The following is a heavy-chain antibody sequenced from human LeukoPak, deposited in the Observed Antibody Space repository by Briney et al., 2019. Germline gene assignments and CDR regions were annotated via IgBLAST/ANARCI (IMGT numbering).Heavy chain of an antibody. CDR2: ISSSGGRT. V-gene: IGHV3-23*01. CDR1: GFIFRSYA. J-gene: IGHJ4*02. CDR3: AGADSGSWDFGR. D-gene: IGHD6-13*01. Sequence: GGSLRLSCAASGFIFRSYAMSWVRQAPGKGLEWVSSISSSGGRTYYADSVKGRFTISRDNSKNSLYLQMNSLRADDTGVYYCAGADSGSWDFGRGAQGTLVTVSS.